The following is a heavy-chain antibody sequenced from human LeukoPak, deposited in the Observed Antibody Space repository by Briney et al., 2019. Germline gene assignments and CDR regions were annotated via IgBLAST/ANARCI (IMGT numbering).Heavy chain of an antibody. CDR3: AKVRLLWEPEED. J-gene: IGHJ4*02. D-gene: IGHD1-26*01. CDR2: IRYDGSNK. Sequence: GGSLRLSCAASGFTFSNFGMHWVRQAPGKGLEWVAFIRYDGSNKYYADSVKGRFTISRDNSKNTLYLQMNSLRAEDTAVYYCAKVRLLWEPEEDWGQGTLVTVSS. CDR1: GFTFSNFG. V-gene: IGHV3-30*02.